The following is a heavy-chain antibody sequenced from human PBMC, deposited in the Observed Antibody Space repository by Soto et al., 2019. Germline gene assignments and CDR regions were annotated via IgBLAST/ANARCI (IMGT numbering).Heavy chain of an antibody. J-gene: IGHJ4*02. D-gene: IGHD3-10*01. Sequence: QVQLVQSGAEVKRPGSSVKVSCKASGDTFSFYSINWVRQAPGLGLEWMGRVNPILSMSNYAQRFQGRVKMTADKSTSTAYMKLSGLRSEDTAMYYCATSYGSGYRAFDYWGQGALVTVSS. CDR2: VNPILSMS. CDR1: GDTFSFYS. CDR3: ATSYGSGYRAFDY. V-gene: IGHV1-69*04.